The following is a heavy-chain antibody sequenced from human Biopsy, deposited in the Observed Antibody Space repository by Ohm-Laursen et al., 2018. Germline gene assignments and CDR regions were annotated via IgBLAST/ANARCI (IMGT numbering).Heavy chain of an antibody. CDR2: ISGSSNNI. J-gene: IGHJ4*01. CDR3: TKQRTAVRPFDS. D-gene: IGHD6-25*01. V-gene: IGHV3-9*01. CDR1: GFIFSDYC. Sequence: SLRLSCSAPGFIFSDYCMHWVRQAPGKGLEWVSGISGSSNNIIYADSVRGRFTISRDNAKSSLYLEMNSLRSEDTAFYYCTKQRTAVRPFDSWGHGTLVTVSS.